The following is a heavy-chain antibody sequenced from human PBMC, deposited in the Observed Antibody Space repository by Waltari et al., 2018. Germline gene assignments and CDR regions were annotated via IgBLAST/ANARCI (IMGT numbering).Heavy chain of an antibody. CDR1: GGSVSSVRSY. CDR3: ARAVGSGDFYYMDV. CDR2: IYIGWTI. Sequence: QVQVQESGPGPVKPSATLSLHCSAPGGSVSSVRSYWTWNRRPPGKGLEWIGYIYIGWTIKYHPSLKSRVTMSLDTSKNEVSLRLSSVTADDTAVYYCARAVGSGDFYYMDVWGNGTTVTVSS. V-gene: IGHV4-61*01. D-gene: IGHD2-2*01. J-gene: IGHJ6*03.